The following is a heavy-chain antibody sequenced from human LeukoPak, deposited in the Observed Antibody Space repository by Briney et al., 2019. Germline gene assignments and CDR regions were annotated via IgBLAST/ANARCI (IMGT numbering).Heavy chain of an antibody. J-gene: IGHJ4*02. CDR2: FYYSGST. CDR1: GGSITSGDYY. D-gene: IGHD3-22*01. Sequence: SETLSLTCTVSGGSITSGDYYWSWIHQPPGKGLEWIGYFYYSGSTSYCPSLKSRVTISADTSKNQFSLKLNSVTAADTAVYYCANSPMYYDTSGYSFFDDWGQGTLVTVSS. V-gene: IGHV4-30-4*01. CDR3: ANSPMYYDTSGYSFFDD.